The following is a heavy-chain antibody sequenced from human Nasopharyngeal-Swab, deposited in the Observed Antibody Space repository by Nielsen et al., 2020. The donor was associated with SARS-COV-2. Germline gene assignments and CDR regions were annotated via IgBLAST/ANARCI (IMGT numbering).Heavy chain of an antibody. CDR2: ISFDGSTK. CDR1: GFTFSSYA. J-gene: IGHJ6*03. CDR3: ARVLLTHYYYYMDV. Sequence: SLKISCAASGFTFSSYAMHWVRQAPGKGLEWVAVISFDGSTKYYADSVKGRFTISRDYSKNTLYLQMNSLRAEDTAVYYCARVLLTHYYYYMDVWGKGTTVTVSS. D-gene: IGHD2-21*02. V-gene: IGHV3-30-3*01.